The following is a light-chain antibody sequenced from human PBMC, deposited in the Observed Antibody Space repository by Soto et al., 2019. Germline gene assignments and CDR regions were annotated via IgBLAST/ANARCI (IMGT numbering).Light chain of an antibody. CDR1: QSVSSNH. CDR3: QQYSSSRT. V-gene: IGKV3-20*01. J-gene: IGKJ1*01. CDR2: GGS. Sequence: DIVLTQSPGTLSLSPGERATLSCRASQSVSSNHVAWYQQKPGQAPRLLIYGGSSRATGIPVRFSGSGSETDFTLTITRLEPEDFAVYYCQQYSSSRTFGQGTKVDIK.